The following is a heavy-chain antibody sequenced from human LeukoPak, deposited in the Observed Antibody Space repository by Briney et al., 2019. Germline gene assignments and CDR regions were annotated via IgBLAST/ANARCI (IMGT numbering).Heavy chain of an antibody. CDR1: GGSISSSSYY. V-gene: IGHV4-39*07. CDR3: ERAPKNYEILTGYFPGAFDM. D-gene: IGHD3-9*01. Sequence: SETLSLTCTVSGGSISSSSYYWGWIRQPPGKGLEWIGSIYYSGSTYYNPSLKSRVTISVDTSKNQSSLKLSSVTAADTAVYYCERAPKNYEILTGYFPGAFDMWGQGTMVTVSS. CDR2: IYYSGST. J-gene: IGHJ3*02.